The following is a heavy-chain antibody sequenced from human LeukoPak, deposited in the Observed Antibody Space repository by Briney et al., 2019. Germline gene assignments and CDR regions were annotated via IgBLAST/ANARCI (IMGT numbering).Heavy chain of an antibody. J-gene: IGHJ4*02. CDR3: ARSFTDNFFFEN. CDR2: IYYSGST. V-gene: IGHV4-39*01. D-gene: IGHD1-1*01. CDR1: GDSIGSRTYY. Sequence: PSETLSLTCTVSGDSIGSRTYYWGWVRQPPGKGLEWIGSIYYSGSTYYNPSLKSRVTVSVDTSKNQFSLTLSSVTAADTAVYYCARSFTDNFFFENWGQGTLVTVSS.